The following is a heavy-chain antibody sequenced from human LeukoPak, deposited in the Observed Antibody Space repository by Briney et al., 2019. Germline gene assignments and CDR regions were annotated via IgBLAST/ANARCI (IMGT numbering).Heavy chain of an antibody. CDR2: NSGGSS. CDR1: GFTFSTYG. CDR3: AKDLGSSDWYIDY. V-gene: IGHV3-23*01. J-gene: IGHJ4*02. D-gene: IGHD6-19*01. Sequence: GGSLRLSCAASGFTFSTYGVYWVRQAPGKGLEWVSSNSGGSSYYADSVKGRFTISRDNSKNTLYLQMNSLRAEDTAVYYCAKDLGSSDWYIDYWGQGTLVTVSS.